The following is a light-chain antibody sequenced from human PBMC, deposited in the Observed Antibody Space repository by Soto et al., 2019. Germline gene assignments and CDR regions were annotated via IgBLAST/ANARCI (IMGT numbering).Light chain of an antibody. CDR3: HQTFTPPLT. V-gene: IGKV3-20*01. CDR1: QSVSSSY. CDR2: GAS. J-gene: IGKJ4*01. Sequence: EIVLTQSPGTLSLSPGERATLSCRASQSVSSSYLAWYQQKPGQAPRLLIYGASSRATGIPDRFSGSGSGTDFTLTISSLQPEDFATYWCHQTFTPPLTFGGGTKVEI.